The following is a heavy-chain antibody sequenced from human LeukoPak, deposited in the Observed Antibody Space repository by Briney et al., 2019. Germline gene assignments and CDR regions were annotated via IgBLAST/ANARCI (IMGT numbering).Heavy chain of an antibody. D-gene: IGHD3-10*01. CDR2: IYTSGST. V-gene: IGHV4-61*02. Sequence: PSETLSLTCTVSGGSISSSSYYWRWIRQPAGKGLEWIGRIYTSGSTNHNPSLKSRVTMSVDKSKNQLSLKLSSVTAADTAMYYCARGAYHYGSGSYYFDYWGQGTLVTVSS. CDR1: GGSISSSSYY. J-gene: IGHJ4*02. CDR3: ARGAYHYGSGSYYFDY.